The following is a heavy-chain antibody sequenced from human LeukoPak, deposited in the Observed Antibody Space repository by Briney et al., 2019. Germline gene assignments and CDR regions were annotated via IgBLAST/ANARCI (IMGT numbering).Heavy chain of an antibody. V-gene: IGHV4-39*01. J-gene: IGHJ4*02. Sequence: PSETLSLTCTVSGGSFTSSNYYWGWIRQPPGKGLEGIGSIYYSGTTYYNPSLKSRVTISVDTSKNRFSLQLSSVTAADTAVYYCARHFAYRYCSGGSCYSPNTYYFDYWGQGTLVTVSS. D-gene: IGHD2-15*01. CDR3: ARHFAYRYCSGGSCYSPNTYYFDY. CDR1: GGSFTSSNYY. CDR2: IYYSGTT.